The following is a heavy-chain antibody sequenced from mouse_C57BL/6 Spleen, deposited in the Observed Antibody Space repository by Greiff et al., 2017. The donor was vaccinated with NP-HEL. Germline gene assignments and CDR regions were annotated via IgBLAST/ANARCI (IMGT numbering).Heavy chain of an antibody. V-gene: IGHV1-82*01. Sequence: QVQLQQSGPELVKPGASVKISCKASGYAFSSSWMNWVKQRPGKGLEWIGRIYPGDGDTNYNGKFKGKATLTADKSSSTAYMQLSSLTSEDSAVYFCARSDDGYYGGCAYWGQGTLVTVSA. J-gene: IGHJ3*01. D-gene: IGHD2-3*01. CDR3: ARSDDGYYGGCAY. CDR2: IYPGDGDT. CDR1: GYAFSSSW.